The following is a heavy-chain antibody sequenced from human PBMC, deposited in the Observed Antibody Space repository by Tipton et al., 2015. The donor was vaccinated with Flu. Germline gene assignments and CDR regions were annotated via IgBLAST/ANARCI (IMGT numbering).Heavy chain of an antibody. V-gene: IGHV4-4*07. CDR1: GGSISNYY. CDR2: IYTSGST. CDR3: ARRCSSSSCYVDGFDI. J-gene: IGHJ3*02. D-gene: IGHD2-2*01. Sequence: GLVKPSETLSLTCTVSGGSISNYYWNWIRQPAGKGLEWIGRIYTSGSTNYNPSLKSRVTMSVDTSRNQFSLNLSSVTAADTAVYYCARRCSSSSCYVDGFDIWGHGTMVTVSS.